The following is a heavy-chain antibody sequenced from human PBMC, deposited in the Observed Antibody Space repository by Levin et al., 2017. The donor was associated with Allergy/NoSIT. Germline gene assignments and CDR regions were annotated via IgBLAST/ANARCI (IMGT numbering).Heavy chain of an antibody. Sequence: SETLSLTCTVSGGSISSSSYYWGWIRQPPGKGLEWIGSIYYSGSTYYNPSLKSRVTISVDTSKNQFSLKLSSVTAADTAVYYCARRPKSYYDSSGYYHWGQGTLVTVSS. CDR1: GGSISSSSYY. CDR2: IYYSGST. J-gene: IGHJ5*02. CDR3: ARRPKSYYDSSGYYH. V-gene: IGHV4-39*01. D-gene: IGHD3-22*01.